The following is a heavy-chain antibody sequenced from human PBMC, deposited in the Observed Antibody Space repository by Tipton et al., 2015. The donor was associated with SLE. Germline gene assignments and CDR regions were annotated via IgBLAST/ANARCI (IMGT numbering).Heavy chain of an antibody. J-gene: IGHJ2*01. CDR3: ARSGHIVVVVLGYFDV. D-gene: IGHD2-21*01. V-gene: IGHV4-38-2*02. CDR2: IYHRGST. CDR1: GYSIRSGYY. Sequence: TLSLTCTVSGYSIRSGYYWGWIRQPPGKGLEWIGSIYHRGSTYYNPSHKSRVTISVDTSKNQFSLKLSSVTAADTAVYYCARSGHIVVVVLGYFDVWGRGTLVTVSS.